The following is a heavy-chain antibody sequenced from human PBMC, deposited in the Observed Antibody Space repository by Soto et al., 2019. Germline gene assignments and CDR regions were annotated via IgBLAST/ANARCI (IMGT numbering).Heavy chain of an antibody. CDR3: ARMGLVGNWFDP. CDR1: GGTFSSYT. Sequence: SVKVSCKASGGTFSSYTISWVRQAPGQGLEWMGRIIPILGIANYAQKFQGRVTITADKSTSTAYMELSSLRSEDTAVYYCARMGLVGNWFDPWGQGTLVTVSS. CDR2: IIPILGIA. J-gene: IGHJ5*02. V-gene: IGHV1-69*02.